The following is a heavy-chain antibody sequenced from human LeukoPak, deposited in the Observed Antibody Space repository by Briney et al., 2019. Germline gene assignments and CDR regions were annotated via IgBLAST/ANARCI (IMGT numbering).Heavy chain of an antibody. Sequence: GESLKISCKGSGYRFTSYWIVWVRQMPGKGLEWMGIIYPGDSETRYRPSFQGRVTTSADKSISTAYLQWSSLKASDTAMYYCARHDIGGDSSSWYIYWGQGTLVTVSS. V-gene: IGHV5-51*01. J-gene: IGHJ1*01. CDR1: GYRFTSYW. CDR3: ARHDIGGDSSSWYIY. D-gene: IGHD6-13*01. CDR2: IYPGDSET.